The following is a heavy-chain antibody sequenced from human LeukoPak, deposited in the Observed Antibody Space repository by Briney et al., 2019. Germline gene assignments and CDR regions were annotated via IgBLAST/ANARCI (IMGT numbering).Heavy chain of an antibody. Sequence: ASVKVSCKASGGTFSSYAISWVRQAPGQGLEWMGGIIPIFGTANYAQKFQGRVTITADESTSTAYMELSSLRSEDTAVYYCAMFTFGGVIAPHYFDYWGQETLVTVSS. CDR3: AMFTFGGVIAPHYFDY. D-gene: IGHD3-16*02. V-gene: IGHV1-69*13. CDR2: IIPIFGTA. CDR1: GGTFSSYA. J-gene: IGHJ4*02.